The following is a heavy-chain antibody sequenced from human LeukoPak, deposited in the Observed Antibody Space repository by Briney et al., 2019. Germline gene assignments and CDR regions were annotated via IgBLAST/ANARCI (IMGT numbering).Heavy chain of an antibody. CDR2: INHSGST. CDR3: ARGGYTYGYGY. J-gene: IGHJ4*02. CDR1: GGSLSDYY. D-gene: IGHD5-18*01. Sequence: SETLSLTCAVYGGSLSDYYWSWIRQPPGKGLEWLGEINHSGSTNYNPSLKSRVTISVDTSKNQFSLKLNSVTAADTAVYYCARGGYTYGYGYWCQGTRVTVTS. V-gene: IGHV4-34*01.